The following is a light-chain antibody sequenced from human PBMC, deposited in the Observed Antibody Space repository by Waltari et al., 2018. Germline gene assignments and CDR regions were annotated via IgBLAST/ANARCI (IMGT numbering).Light chain of an antibody. CDR1: SSDVGGYNY. CDR3: NSFAGSNNFPWV. V-gene: IGLV2-8*01. CDR2: DVN. Sequence: QSALTQPPSASGSPGQSVAISCTGTSSDVGGYNYVSWYQQYPGKAPKLMIYDVNKRPAGVPDRFAGSKSGNPASRTVSGLQAEDEADYYCNSFAGSNNFPWVFGGGTKLTVL. J-gene: IGLJ3*02.